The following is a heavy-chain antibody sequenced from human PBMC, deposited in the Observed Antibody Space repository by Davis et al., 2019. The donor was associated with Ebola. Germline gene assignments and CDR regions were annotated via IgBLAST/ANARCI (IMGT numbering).Heavy chain of an antibody. CDR3: ARRINGRGNWFDP. V-gene: IGHV5-10-1*01. CDR1: GYSFTSYW. J-gene: IGHJ5*02. D-gene: IGHD3-10*01. CDR2: IDPSDSYT. Sequence: PGGSLRLSCKGSGYSFTSYWISWVRQMPGKGLEWMGRIDPSDSYTNYSPSFQGHVTISADKSISTAYLQWSSLKASDTAMYYCARRINGRGNWFDPWGQGTLVTVSS.